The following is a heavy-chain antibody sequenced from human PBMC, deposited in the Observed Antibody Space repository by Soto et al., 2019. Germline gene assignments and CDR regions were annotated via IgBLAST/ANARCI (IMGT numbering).Heavy chain of an antibody. J-gene: IGHJ3*01. D-gene: IGHD6-19*01. CDR2: ISGSAVST. CDR3: ANYRSGPRGVIEV. Sequence: EVQLLESGGGLVQPGGSLRLYCAASGFSFSSYAMTWVRQAPGKGLEWVSAISGSAVSTYYADSVKGRFTISRDNLKNTLYLQMNGLRAEDTALYYCANYRSGPRGVIEVWGQGTMVTVSP. CDR1: GFSFSSYA. V-gene: IGHV3-23*01.